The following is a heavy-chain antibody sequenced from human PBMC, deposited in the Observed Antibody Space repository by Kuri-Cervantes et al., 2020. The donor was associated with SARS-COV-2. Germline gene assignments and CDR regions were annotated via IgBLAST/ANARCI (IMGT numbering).Heavy chain of an antibody. Sequence: GESLKISCAASGFTFSSYAMHWVRQAPGKGLEWEAVISYDGSNKYYADSVKGRFTITSDTSKNTLYLQMNSLRAEDTAVYYCARDGGGWFDPWGQGTLVTVSS. J-gene: IGHJ5*02. V-gene: IGHV3-30*04. D-gene: IGHD3-16*01. CDR1: GFTFSSYA. CDR2: ISYDGSNK. CDR3: ARDGGGWFDP.